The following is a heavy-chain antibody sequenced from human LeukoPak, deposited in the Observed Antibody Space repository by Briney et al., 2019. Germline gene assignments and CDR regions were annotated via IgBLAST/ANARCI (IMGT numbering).Heavy chain of an antibody. CDR3: ARQRNTSAYSSIAS. Sequence: SETLSLTCIVSVYSISSVYSWGWIRQPPGKGLEWIGTIYHSGSTYYNPSLKSRVTISLDTSKNQFSLKLSSVTAADTAVYYCARQRNTSAYSSIASWGQGTLVTVSS. CDR1: VYSISSVYS. CDR2: IYHSGST. J-gene: IGHJ5*01. D-gene: IGHD3-22*01. V-gene: IGHV4-38-2*02.